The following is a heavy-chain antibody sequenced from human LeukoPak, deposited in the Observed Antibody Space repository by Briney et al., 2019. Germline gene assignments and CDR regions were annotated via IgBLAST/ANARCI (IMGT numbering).Heavy chain of an antibody. Sequence: RRSLRLSSAASGFTLSSYGMHWVRQAPGNWRGWGAVISYDGSNKYYGDSVKGRFTISRDNSKNTLYLQMNSQRAEDTAVYYCAKDIFPLTGRDAFDIWGQGTMVTVSS. V-gene: IGHV3-30*18. CDR3: AKDIFPLTGRDAFDI. CDR1: GFTLSSYG. CDR2: ISYDGSNK. D-gene: IGHD3-9*01. J-gene: IGHJ3*02.